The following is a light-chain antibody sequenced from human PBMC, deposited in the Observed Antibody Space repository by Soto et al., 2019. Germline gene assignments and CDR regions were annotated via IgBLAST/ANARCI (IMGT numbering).Light chain of an antibody. V-gene: IGLV2-14*01. J-gene: IGLJ1*01. CDR1: SSDVGGYNY. CDR2: EVS. CDR3: CSLTTSHTYV. Sequence: QSALTQPASVSGSPGQSITISCTGTSSDVGGYNYVSWYQQYPGKAPKLMIYEVSNRPSGVSNRFSGSKSGNTASLTISGLQAEDEADYYCCSLTTSHTYVFGSGTKLTVL.